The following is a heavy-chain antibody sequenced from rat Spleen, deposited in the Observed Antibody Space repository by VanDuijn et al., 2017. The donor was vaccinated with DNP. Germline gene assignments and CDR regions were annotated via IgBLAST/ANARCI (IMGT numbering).Heavy chain of an antibody. V-gene: IGHV5-7*01. CDR1: GFAFSDYN. J-gene: IGHJ2*01. CDR2: ISYDGSST. CDR3: ARPLGPFDY. Sequence: EVQLVESGGGLVQPGRSLKLSCAASGFAFSDYNMAWVRQAPKKGLEWVATISYDGSSTYYRDSVKGRFSISRDSAKSTLYLQMDSLRSEDTATYYCARPLGPFDYWGQGVMVTVSS.